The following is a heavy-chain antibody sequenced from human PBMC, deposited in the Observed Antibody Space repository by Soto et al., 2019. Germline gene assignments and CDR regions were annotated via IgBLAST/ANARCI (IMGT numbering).Heavy chain of an antibody. J-gene: IGHJ4*02. D-gene: IGHD3-3*01. CDR1: GGSFSGYY. Sequence: SETLSLTCAVYGGSFSGYYWTWIRQPPGKGLEWIGEINHSGITNYTPTLKSRVTMSVDTSKNQFSLKLGSVTAADTAVYYCARGLLPDLCSGFYPSDYSFDYWGQGTQVTVSS. V-gene: IGHV4-34*01. CDR2: INHSGIT. CDR3: ARGLLPDLCSGFYPSDYSFDY.